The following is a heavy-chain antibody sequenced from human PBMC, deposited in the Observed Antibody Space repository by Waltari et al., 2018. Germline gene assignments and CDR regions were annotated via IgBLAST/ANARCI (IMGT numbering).Heavy chain of an antibody. J-gene: IGHJ4*02. CDR1: GFTVRSYY. Sequence: EVQLVETGGGWIQLGGSLRLSCAASGFTVRSYYMSWVRQAPGKGLQWVSVIYSGGRTYYADSVKGRFTISRDNSKNTLYLQMNSLRAEDTAVYYCARVERGSGWFFDYWGQGTLVTVSS. CDR2: IYSGGRT. V-gene: IGHV3-53*02. D-gene: IGHD6-19*01. CDR3: ARVERGSGWFFDY.